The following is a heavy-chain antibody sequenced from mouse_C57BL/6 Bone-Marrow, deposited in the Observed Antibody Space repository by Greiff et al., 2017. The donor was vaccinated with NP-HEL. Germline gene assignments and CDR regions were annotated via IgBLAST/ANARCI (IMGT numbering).Heavy chain of an antibody. V-gene: IGHV1-15*01. CDR3: TRYPTTVVAPYYAMDY. CDR1: GYTFTDYE. J-gene: IGHJ4*01. CDR2: IDPETGGT. Sequence: VQLVESGAELVRPGASVTLSCKASGYTFTDYEMHWVKQTPVHGLEWIGAIDPETGGTAYNQKFKGKAILTADKSSSTAYMELRSLTSEDSAVYYCTRYPTTVVAPYYAMDYWGQGTSVTVSS. D-gene: IGHD1-1*01.